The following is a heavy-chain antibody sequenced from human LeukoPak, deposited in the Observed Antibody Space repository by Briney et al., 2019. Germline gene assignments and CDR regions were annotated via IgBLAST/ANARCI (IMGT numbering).Heavy chain of an antibody. Sequence: RGSLRLSCAASGFTFSSYGMHWVRQAPGKGLEWVALIRYDGSNKYYADSVKGRFTISRDNSKNTLYLQMNSLRAEDTAVYYCAKDPSSGWLNAEYFQHWGQGTLVTVSS. J-gene: IGHJ1*01. CDR3: AKDPSSGWLNAEYFQH. D-gene: IGHD6-19*01. CDR1: GFTFSSYG. V-gene: IGHV3-30*02. CDR2: IRYDGSNK.